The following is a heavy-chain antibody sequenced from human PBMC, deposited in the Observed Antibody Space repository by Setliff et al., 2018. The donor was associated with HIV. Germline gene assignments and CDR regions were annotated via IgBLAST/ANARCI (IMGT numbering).Heavy chain of an antibody. V-gene: IGHV3-23*01. J-gene: IGHJ3*01. D-gene: IGHD3-10*01. CDR3: AIRRGVAPLRAES. CDR1: GCSISSRGDS. Sequence: PSETLSLPCTFPGCSISSRGDSWSWVRQAPGKALEWVSSISSTSEITYYAESVQGRFTIARDTSKSTLYLQMNSLRAEDTSAYYCAIRRGVAPLRAESWGQGTMVTVSS. CDR2: ISSTSEIT.